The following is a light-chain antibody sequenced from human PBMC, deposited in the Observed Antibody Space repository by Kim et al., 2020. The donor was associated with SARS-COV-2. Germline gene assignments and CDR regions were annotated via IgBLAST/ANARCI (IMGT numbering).Light chain of an antibody. CDR3: HQYKSPMYT. CDR1: QTIGTW. CDR2: GAT. V-gene: IGKV1-5*03. J-gene: IGKJ2*01. Sequence: DIQMTQSPSTLSASVGDRVTISCRASQTIGTWLAWYQQKPGKAPKALIYGATSLESGVPSRFSGSGSGTEFTLTITSLQPDDFATYYCHQYKSPMYTFGQGTKLE.